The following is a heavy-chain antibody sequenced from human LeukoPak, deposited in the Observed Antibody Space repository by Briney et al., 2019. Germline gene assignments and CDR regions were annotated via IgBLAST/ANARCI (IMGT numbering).Heavy chain of an antibody. D-gene: IGHD5-18*01. CDR2: INPSGGST. CDR3: ARSGYSYGYFLDY. Sequence: ASVKVSCKASGYTLTSYYLHWVRQAPGQGLEWMAIINPSGGSTSHAQKFQGRVTMTRDTSASTAYMELSSLRSEDTAVYYCARSGYSYGYFLDYWGQGTLVTVSS. J-gene: IGHJ4*02. V-gene: IGHV1-46*01. CDR1: GYTLTSYY.